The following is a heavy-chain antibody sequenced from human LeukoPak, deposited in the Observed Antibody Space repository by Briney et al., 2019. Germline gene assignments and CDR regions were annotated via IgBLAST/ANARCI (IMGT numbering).Heavy chain of an antibody. CDR3: AAQLWLGGDFDY. Sequence: SETLSPTCAVSGYSISSGYYWGWIRQPPGKGLEWIGSIYHSGTTYYSPSLKSRVTMSVDTSKNQFSLKLSSVTAADTAVYYCAAQLWLGGDFDYWGQGTLVTVSS. CDR2: IYHSGTT. V-gene: IGHV4-38-2*01. D-gene: IGHD5-18*01. CDR1: GYSISSGYY. J-gene: IGHJ4*02.